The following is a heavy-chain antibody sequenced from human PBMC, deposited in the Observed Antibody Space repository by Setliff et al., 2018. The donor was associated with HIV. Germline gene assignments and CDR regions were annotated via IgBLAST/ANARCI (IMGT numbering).Heavy chain of an antibody. V-gene: IGHV3-7*01. CDR2: IKQDGSEK. D-gene: IGHD3-16*01. CDR3: ARATSGELEN. CDR1: GFTFSRYW. Sequence: GGSLRLSCTASGFTFSRYWMSWVRQAPGKGLEWVANIKQDGSEKYYVDSVKGRFTISRDNAKNSLSLQMNSLRAEDTAVYYCARATSGELENWGQGTLVTVSS. J-gene: IGHJ4*02.